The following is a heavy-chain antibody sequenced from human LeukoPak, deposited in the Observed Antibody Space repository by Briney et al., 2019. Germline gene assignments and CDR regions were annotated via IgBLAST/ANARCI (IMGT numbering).Heavy chain of an antibody. D-gene: IGHD6-19*01. Sequence: ASVKVSCKASGYTFTSCGISWARQAPGQGLEWMGWISAYNGNTNYAQKLQGRVTMTTDTSTSTAYMELSSLRSEDTAVYYCARSKPVADTFDFWGQGTLVTVSS. CDR3: ARSKPVADTFDF. V-gene: IGHV1-18*01. CDR1: GYTFTSCG. CDR2: ISAYNGNT. J-gene: IGHJ4*02.